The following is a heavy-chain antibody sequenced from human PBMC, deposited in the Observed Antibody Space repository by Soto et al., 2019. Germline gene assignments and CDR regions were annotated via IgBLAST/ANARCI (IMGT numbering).Heavy chain of an antibody. CDR1: GGSISSGDYY. V-gene: IGHV4-30-4*01. J-gene: IGHJ4*02. Sequence: SETLSLTCTVSGGSISSGDYYWSWIRQPPGKGLEWIGYIYYSGSTYYNPSLKSRVTISVDTSKNRFSLKLSSVTAADTAVYYCARGGHTLVRGSSDYWGQGTLVTVSS. D-gene: IGHD6-13*01. CDR2: IYYSGST. CDR3: ARGGHTLVRGSSDY.